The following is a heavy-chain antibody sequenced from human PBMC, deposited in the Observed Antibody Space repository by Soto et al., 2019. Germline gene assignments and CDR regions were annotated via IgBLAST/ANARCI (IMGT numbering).Heavy chain of an antibody. CDR1: GGSISSSSYY. Sequence: KASETLSLTCTVSGGSISSSSYYWGWIRQPPGKGLEWIGSIYYSGSTYYNPSLKSRVTISVDTSKNQFSLKLSSVTAADTAVYYCARARKGSGSDYYYHYGMDVWGKGTTVTVSS. V-gene: IGHV4-39*01. CDR3: ARARKGSGSDYYYHYGMDV. J-gene: IGHJ6*04. CDR2: IYYSGST. D-gene: IGHD3-3*01.